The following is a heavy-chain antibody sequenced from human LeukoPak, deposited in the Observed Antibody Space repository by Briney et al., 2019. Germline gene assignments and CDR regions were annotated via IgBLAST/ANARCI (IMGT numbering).Heavy chain of an antibody. J-gene: IGHJ4*02. D-gene: IGHD1-26*01. V-gene: IGHV4-39*01. CDR3: SGKQWVMYYFDS. CDR1: GGSISSSVYY. CDR2: GYYIGST. Sequence: SETLSLTCTVSGGSISSSVYYWGWIRQPPGKGLEWIGSGYYIGSTYYNPSLESRVTISLDTSKNQFSLKLSSVTAADTGVYYCSGKQWVMYYFDSWGQGNLVTVSS.